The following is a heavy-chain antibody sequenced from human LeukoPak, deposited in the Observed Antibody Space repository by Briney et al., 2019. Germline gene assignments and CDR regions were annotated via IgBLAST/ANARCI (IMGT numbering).Heavy chain of an antibody. Sequence: ASVKVSCKASGYTFTSYYMHWVRQAPGQGLEWMGLINPTGGSTGYAQKFQGRVTMTRDMSTSTVYMELSSLRSEDTAVYYCVLEQHTVVVTQPAFDIWGQGTMVTVSS. J-gene: IGHJ3*02. CDR1: GYTFTSYY. CDR3: VLEQHTVVVTQPAFDI. D-gene: IGHD2-21*02. CDR2: INPTGGST. V-gene: IGHV1-46*01.